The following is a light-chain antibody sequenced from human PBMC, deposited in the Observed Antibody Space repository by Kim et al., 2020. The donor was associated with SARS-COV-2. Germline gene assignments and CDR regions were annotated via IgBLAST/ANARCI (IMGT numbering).Light chain of an antibody. CDR3: QQIYDPPLT. CDR1: QKIGGF. CDR2: TAS. Sequence: DIQMTQSPSSLSASVGDSVTITCRASQKIGGFLNWYQQKPGKAPNLLIVTASTLQGGVPSRFSGSGSGADFTLTISSLQPEDVATYFCQQIYDPPLTFGGGTKVDIK. J-gene: IGKJ4*01. V-gene: IGKV1-39*01.